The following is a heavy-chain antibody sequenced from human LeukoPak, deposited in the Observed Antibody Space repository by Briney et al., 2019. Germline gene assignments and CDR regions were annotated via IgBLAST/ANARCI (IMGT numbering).Heavy chain of an antibody. CDR1: GGSISSSNW. CDR2: IYHSGST. D-gene: IGHD3-10*01. CDR3: ASSSLLWFGEAYDP. J-gene: IGHJ5*02. V-gene: IGHV4-4*03. Sequence: PGTLSLTCAVSGGSISSSNWWSWVRQPPGKGLEWIGEIYHSGSTNYNPSLKSRVTVSVDKSKNQFSLKLSSVTAADTAVYYCASSSLLWFGEAYDPWGQGTLVTVSS.